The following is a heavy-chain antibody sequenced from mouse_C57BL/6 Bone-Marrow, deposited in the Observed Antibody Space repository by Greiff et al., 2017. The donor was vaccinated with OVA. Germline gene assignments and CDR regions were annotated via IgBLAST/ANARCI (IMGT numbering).Heavy chain of an antibody. J-gene: IGHJ3*01. Sequence: CEASGIDFSRYWMSWVRRAPGKGLEWIGEINPDSSTINYAPSLKDKFIISRDNAKNTLYLQMSKVRSEDTALYYCASLIYYVFAYWGQGTLVTVSA. CDR2: INPDSSTI. V-gene: IGHV4-1*01. CDR3: ASLIYYVFAY. D-gene: IGHD2-1*01. CDR1: GIDFSRYW.